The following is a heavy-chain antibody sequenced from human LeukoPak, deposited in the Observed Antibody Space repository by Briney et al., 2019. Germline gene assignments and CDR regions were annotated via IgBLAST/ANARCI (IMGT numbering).Heavy chain of an antibody. CDR2: INPANGYT. Sequence: ASVRVSCKASGYTFTNFAMHWVRQAPGQTIEWLAWINPANGYTRYSQQFQDRVTVTSDTSAAKAYMELSSLRSEDKAVYYCAIRDGHTDHWGQGTLVTVSS. CDR3: AIRDGHTDH. J-gene: IGHJ4*02. CDR1: GYTFTNFA. D-gene: IGHD5-24*01. V-gene: IGHV1-3*03.